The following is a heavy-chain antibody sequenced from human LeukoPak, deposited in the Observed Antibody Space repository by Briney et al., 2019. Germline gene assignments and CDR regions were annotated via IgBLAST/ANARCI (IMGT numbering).Heavy chain of an antibody. Sequence: KPSETLSLTCTVSGGSISSYYWSWIRQPAGKGLEWIGRIYTSGSTNYNPSLKSRVTISVDKSKNQFSLKLSSVTAEDTAVYYCARDGWYSSSRSLDAFDIWGQGTMVTVSS. CDR3: ARDGWYSSSRSLDAFDI. D-gene: IGHD6-13*01. CDR2: IYTSGST. CDR1: GGSISSYY. J-gene: IGHJ3*02. V-gene: IGHV4-4*07.